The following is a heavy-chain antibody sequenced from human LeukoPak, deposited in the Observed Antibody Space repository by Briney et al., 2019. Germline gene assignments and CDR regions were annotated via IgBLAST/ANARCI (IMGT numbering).Heavy chain of an antibody. V-gene: IGHV4-4*07. D-gene: IGHD3-3*01. Sequence: SETLSLTCTVSGGSISSYYWSWIRQPAGKGLEWIGRIYTSGSTNYNPSLKSRVTMSVDTSKNQFSLKLSSVTAADTAVYYCAREYDFWSGYYKRGWFDPWGQGTLVTVSS. CDR1: GGSISSYY. CDR2: IYTSGST. J-gene: IGHJ5*02. CDR3: AREYDFWSGYYKRGWFDP.